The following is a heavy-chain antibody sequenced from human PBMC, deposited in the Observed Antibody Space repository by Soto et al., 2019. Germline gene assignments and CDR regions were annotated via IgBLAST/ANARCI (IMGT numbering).Heavy chain of an antibody. J-gene: IGHJ4*02. CDR3: ARDLGYYDFWSGWRALQRIDY. CDR1: GYTFTSYG. Sequence: ASVKVSCKAPGYTFTSYGISWVRQAPGQGLEWMGWISAYNGNTNYAQKLQGRVTMTTDTSTSTAYMELRSLRSDDTAVYYCARDLGYYDFWSGWRALQRIDYWGQGTLVTVSS. CDR2: ISAYNGNT. V-gene: IGHV1-18*01. D-gene: IGHD3-3*01.